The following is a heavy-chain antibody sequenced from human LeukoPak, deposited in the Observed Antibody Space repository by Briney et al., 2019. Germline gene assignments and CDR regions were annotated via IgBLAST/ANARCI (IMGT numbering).Heavy chain of an antibody. J-gene: IGHJ4*02. CDR1: GFTFSSYA. Sequence: GGSLRLSCAASGFTFSSYAMSWVRQAPGKGLEWVSAISGSGGSTYYADSVKGRFTISRDNSKNTLYLQMNSLRAEDTAVYYCARAIGRYSSSWSFDYWGQGTLVTVSS. CDR3: ARAIGRYSSSWSFDY. D-gene: IGHD6-13*01. V-gene: IGHV3-23*01. CDR2: ISGSGGST.